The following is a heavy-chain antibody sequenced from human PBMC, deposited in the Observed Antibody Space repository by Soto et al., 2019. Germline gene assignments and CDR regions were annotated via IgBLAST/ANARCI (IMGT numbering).Heavy chain of an antibody. CDR2: ISYDGSNK. Sequence: QVQLVESGGGVVQPGRSLRLSCAASGFTFSSYAMHWVRQAPGKGLEWVAGISYDGSNKYYADSVKGRFTISRDNSKNTLYLQMNSLRAEDTAVYYCARDESMVTTGSAYFQHWGQGTLVTVSS. D-gene: IGHD4-17*01. V-gene: IGHV3-30-3*01. J-gene: IGHJ1*01. CDR1: GFTFSSYA. CDR3: ARDESMVTTGSAYFQH.